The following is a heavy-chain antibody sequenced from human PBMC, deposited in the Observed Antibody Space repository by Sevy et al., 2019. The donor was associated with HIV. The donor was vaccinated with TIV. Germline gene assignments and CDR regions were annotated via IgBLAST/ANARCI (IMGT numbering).Heavy chain of an antibody. CDR3: ASLYNGFDY. Sequence: GGSLRLSCAASGFTFSSYKMIWVRQAPGKGLEWVSSISSSGTYISYADSVKGRFTISRDNAENSLFLQMNSLRAEDTAVYYCASLYNGFDYWGQGTLVTVSS. V-gene: IGHV3-21*01. CDR2: ISSSGTYI. J-gene: IGHJ4*02. D-gene: IGHD1-20*01. CDR1: GFTFSSYK.